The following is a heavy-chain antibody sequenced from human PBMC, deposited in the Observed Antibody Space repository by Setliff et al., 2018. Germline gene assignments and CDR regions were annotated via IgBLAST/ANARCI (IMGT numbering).Heavy chain of an antibody. CDR1: GFTFFSYT. Sequence: PGGSLRLSCTTSGFTFFSYTMNWVRQAPGKGLEWDSAITDDGGTTHYAGSVKGRFTIARDNSNNTLYLQMNSLRVEDTALYYCAKSSGSSSSTNLEYLGPGTLVTVSS. V-gene: IGHV3-23*01. D-gene: IGHD6-6*01. CDR3: AKSSGSSSSTNLEY. CDR2: ITDDGGTT. J-gene: IGHJ4*02.